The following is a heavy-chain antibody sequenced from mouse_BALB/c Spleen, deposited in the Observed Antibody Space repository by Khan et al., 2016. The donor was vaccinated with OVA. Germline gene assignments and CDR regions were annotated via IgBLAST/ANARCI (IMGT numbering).Heavy chain of an antibody. J-gene: IGHJ3*01. CDR2: INSAGGYT. CDR3: ASHLTGSFAY. CDR1: GFTFSAYG. V-gene: IGHV5-6*02. D-gene: IGHD4-1*01. Sequence: EVKLVESGGDLVKPGGSLRLSCAASGFTFSAYGMAWVRQAPDKRLEWVATINSAGGYTYYPDTVKGRFTISRNNAENTLYLQMSSLKSEDTAIYFCASHLTGSFAYWGQGTLVTVSA.